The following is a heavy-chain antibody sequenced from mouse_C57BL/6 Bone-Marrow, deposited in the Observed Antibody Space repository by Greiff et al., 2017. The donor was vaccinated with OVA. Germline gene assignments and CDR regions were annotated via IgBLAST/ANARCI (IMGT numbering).Heavy chain of an antibody. D-gene: IGHD2-3*01. CDR2: IHPNSGST. Sequence: QVQLQQPGAELVKPGASVKLSCKASGYTFTSYWMHWVKQRPGPGLEWIGMIHPNSGSTNYNEKFKSKATLTVDKSSSTAYMQLSSLTSVDSAVYYCARDGGWLLRYFDYWGQGTTLTVSS. J-gene: IGHJ2*01. V-gene: IGHV1-64*01. CDR1: GYTFTSYW. CDR3: ARDGGWLLRYFDY.